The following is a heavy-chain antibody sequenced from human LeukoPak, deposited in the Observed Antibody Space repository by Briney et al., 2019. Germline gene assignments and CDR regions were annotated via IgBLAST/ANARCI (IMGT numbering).Heavy chain of an antibody. D-gene: IGHD6-13*01. CDR1: GGSFSGYY. J-gene: IGHJ5*02. CDR2: INHSGST. CDR3: AATDIAAAGTWLDP. V-gene: IGHV4-34*01. Sequence: SETLSLTCAVYGGSFSGYYWNWIRQPPGKGLEWIGEINHSGSTNYNPSLKSRVTISVDTSKNQFSLKLSSVTAADTAVYYCAATDIAAAGTWLDPWGQGTLVTVSS.